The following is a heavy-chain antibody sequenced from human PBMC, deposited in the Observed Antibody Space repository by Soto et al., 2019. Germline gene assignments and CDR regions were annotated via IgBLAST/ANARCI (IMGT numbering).Heavy chain of an antibody. J-gene: IGHJ5*01. CDR2: FDPDDGET. V-gene: IGHV1-24*01. Sequence: GAAVKVSCKVSGYTLTKLSIHWVRQAPGQGLEWMGGFDPDDGETNYAQKLQGRVTMTADTSTDTAYMELSSLRSEDTAVYYCATGSRRELVIVELDSWGQGTMVMVSS. CDR3: ATGSRRELVIVELDS. D-gene: IGHD1-26*01. CDR1: GYTLTKLS.